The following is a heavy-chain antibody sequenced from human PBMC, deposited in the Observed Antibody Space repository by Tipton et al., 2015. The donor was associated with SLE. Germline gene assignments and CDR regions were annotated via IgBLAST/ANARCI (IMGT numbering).Heavy chain of an antibody. V-gene: IGHV4-59*08. Sequence: TLSLTCSVSGGSINSHYWIWIRQPPGKGLEWIGYISYGGSTYYNPSLKSRVTISVDTSKNQFSLKLSSVTAADTAVYYCARILLYWGQGTLVTVSS. CDR3: ARILLY. J-gene: IGHJ4*02. CDR2: ISYGGST. CDR1: GGSINSHY.